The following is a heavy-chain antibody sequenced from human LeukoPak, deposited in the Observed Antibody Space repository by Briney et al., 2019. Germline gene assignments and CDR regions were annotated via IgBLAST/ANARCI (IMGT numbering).Heavy chain of an antibody. Sequence: GAPVKVSCKVSGYTLTELSMHWVRQAPGKGLGWMGGFDPEDGETIYAQKFQGRVTMTEDTSTDTAYMELSSLRSEDTAVYYCATLDFPGYYFDYWGQGTLVTVSS. J-gene: IGHJ4*02. CDR1: GYTLTELS. CDR2: FDPEDGET. D-gene: IGHD3/OR15-3a*01. CDR3: ATLDFPGYYFDY. V-gene: IGHV1-24*01.